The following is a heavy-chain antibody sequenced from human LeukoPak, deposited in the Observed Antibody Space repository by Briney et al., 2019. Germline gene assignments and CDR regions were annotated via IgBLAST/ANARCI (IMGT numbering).Heavy chain of an antibody. J-gene: IGHJ3*02. V-gene: IGHV3-66*01. D-gene: IGHD5-18*01. CDR3: ARVRDTSMVYDALDI. CDR1: GFTVSSNY. Sequence: GGSLRLSCAASGFTVSSNYMSWVRQAPGKGLEWVSVIYSGGSTYYADSLKGRFTISRDNAKNSLFLQMNSLRAEDTAVYYCARVRDTSMVYDALDIWGQGTMVTVSS. CDR2: IYSGGST.